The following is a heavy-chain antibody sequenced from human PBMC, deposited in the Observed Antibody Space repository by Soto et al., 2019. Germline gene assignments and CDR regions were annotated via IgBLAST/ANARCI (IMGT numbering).Heavy chain of an antibody. D-gene: IGHD4-17*01. Sequence: GGSLRLSCAASGFTFSSYGMHWVRQAPGKGLEWVAVIWYDGSNKYYADSVKGRFTISRDNSKNTLYLQMNSLRAEDTAVYYCARDPADYGDYVGAFDIWGQGPMVTVSS. CDR2: IWYDGSNK. V-gene: IGHV3-33*01. J-gene: IGHJ3*02. CDR3: ARDPADYGDYVGAFDI. CDR1: GFTFSSYG.